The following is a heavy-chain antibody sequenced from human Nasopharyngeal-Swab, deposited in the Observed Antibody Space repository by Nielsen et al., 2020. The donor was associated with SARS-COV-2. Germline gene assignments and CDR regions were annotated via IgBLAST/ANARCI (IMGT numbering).Heavy chain of an antibody. J-gene: IGHJ4*02. CDR2: IYHSGST. CDR1: GYSISSGYY. CDR3: VHLWLPGF. D-gene: IGHD2-21*01. V-gene: IGHV4-38-2*02. Sequence: SETLSLTCTVSGYSISSGYYWGWIRQPPGKGLEWIASIYHSGSTYYNPSLKSRVTISVDTSKNQFSLKLNSVTAADTALYFCVHLWLPGFWGQGTLVTVPS.